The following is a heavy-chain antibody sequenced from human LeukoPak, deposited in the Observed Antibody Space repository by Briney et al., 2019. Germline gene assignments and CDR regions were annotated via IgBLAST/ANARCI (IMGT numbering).Heavy chain of an antibody. CDR2: INPSGGST. J-gene: IGHJ6*02. Sequence: ASVKVSCKASGYTFTGYYMHWVRQAPGQGLEWMGIINPSGGSTSYAQKFQGRVTMTRDTSTSTVYMELSSLRSEDTAVYYCARDSEQLPYYYYGMDVWGQGTTVTVSS. D-gene: IGHD6-6*01. CDR3: ARDSEQLPYYYYGMDV. V-gene: IGHV1-46*01. CDR1: GYTFTGYY.